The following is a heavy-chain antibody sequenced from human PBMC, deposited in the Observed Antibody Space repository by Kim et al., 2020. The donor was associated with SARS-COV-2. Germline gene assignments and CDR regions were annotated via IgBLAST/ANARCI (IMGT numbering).Heavy chain of an antibody. J-gene: IGHJ3*02. CDR2: IYYSGST. CDR1: GGSISSSSYY. D-gene: IGHD6-19*01. V-gene: IGHV4-39*01. CDR3: AGPRGEQWYDAFDI. Sequence: SETLSLTCTVSGGSISSSSYYWGWIRQPPGKGLEWIGSIYYSGSTYYNPSLKSRVTISVDTSKNQFSLKLSSVTAADTAVYYCAGPRGEQWYDAFDIWGQGTMVTVSS.